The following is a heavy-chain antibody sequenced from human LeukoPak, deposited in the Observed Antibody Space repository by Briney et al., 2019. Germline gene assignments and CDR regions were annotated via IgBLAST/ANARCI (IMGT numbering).Heavy chain of an antibody. J-gene: IGHJ6*03. V-gene: IGHV3-49*04. Sequence: PGRSLILSCTASGFTFGDYAMSWVRQAPGKGLEWVGFIRSKAYGGTTEYAASVKGRFTISRDDSKSIAYLQMNSLKTEDTAVYYCTRENVDIVATIRYYYYYMDVWGKGTTVTVSS. CDR2: IRSKAYGGTT. CDR3: TRENVDIVATIRYYYYYMDV. CDR1: GFTFGDYA. D-gene: IGHD5-12*01.